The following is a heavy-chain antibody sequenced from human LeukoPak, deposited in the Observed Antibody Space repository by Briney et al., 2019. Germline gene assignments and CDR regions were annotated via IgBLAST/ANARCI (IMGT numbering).Heavy chain of an antibody. CDR2: ISGSGGST. CDR3: AKRFGFLEWSNWFDP. J-gene: IGHJ5*02. D-gene: IGHD3-3*01. V-gene: IGHV3-23*01. Sequence: GGSLRLSCAASGFTFSSYAMSWVRQAPGKGLEWVSAISGSGGSTYYADSVKGRFTISRDNSKNTLYLQTNSLRAEDTAVYYCAKRFGFLEWSNWFDPWGQGTLVTVSS. CDR1: GFTFSSYA.